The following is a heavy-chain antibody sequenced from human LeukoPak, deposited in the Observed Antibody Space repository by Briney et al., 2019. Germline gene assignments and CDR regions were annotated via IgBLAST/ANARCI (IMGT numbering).Heavy chain of an antibody. CDR2: IYYSGST. CDR1: GGSISSSSYY. J-gene: IGHJ4*02. CDR3: ARAFGSSGWYSAFDY. Sequence: PSETLSLTCTVSGGSISSSSYYWGWIRQPPGKGLEWIGSIYYSGSTYYNPSLKSRVTISVDTSKNQFSLKLSSVTAADTAVYYCARAFGSSGWYSAFDYWGQGTLVTVSS. D-gene: IGHD6-19*01. V-gene: IGHV4-39*07.